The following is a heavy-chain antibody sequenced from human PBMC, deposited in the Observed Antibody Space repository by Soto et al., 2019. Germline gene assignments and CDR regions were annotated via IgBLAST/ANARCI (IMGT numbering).Heavy chain of an antibody. V-gene: IGHV1-69*01. CDR2: IIPIFGTA. Sequence: QVQLVQSGAEVKKPGSSVKVSCKASGGTFSSYAISWVRQAPGQGLEWMGGIIPIFGTANYAQKFQGRVTMTADESTSTADMELSSLRSEDTAVYYCARDARYCSSTSCFFDYWGQGTLVTVSS. CDR3: ARDARYCSSTSCFFDY. D-gene: IGHD2-2*01. J-gene: IGHJ4*02. CDR1: GGTFSSYA.